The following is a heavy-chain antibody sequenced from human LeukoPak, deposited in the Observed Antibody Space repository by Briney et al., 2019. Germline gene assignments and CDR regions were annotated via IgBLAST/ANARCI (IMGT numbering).Heavy chain of an antibody. V-gene: IGHV1-8*01. Sequence: ASVKVSCKASGYTFTSYDINWVRQATGQGLEWMGWMNPNSGNTGHAQKFQGRVTMTRNTSISTAYMELSSLRSEDTAVYYCARGSTGSGSYYAEYFQHWGQGTLVTVSS. CDR1: GYTFTSYD. D-gene: IGHD3-10*01. CDR3: ARGSTGSGSYYAEYFQH. CDR2: MNPNSGNT. J-gene: IGHJ1*01.